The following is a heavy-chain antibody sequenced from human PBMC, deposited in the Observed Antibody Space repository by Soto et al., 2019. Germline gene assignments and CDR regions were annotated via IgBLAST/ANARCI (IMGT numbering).Heavy chain of an antibody. CDR3: TGITWFRGMDV. J-gene: IGHJ6*02. D-gene: IGHD3-10*01. V-gene: IGHV6-1*01. CDR1: GNSVSSNSAA. CDR2: TYYKSKWNN. Sequence: SQTLSLTYAISGNSVSSNSAAWNCIRRSPSRGLEWLGRTYYKSKWNNDYALSVKSRITINPDTSKNKFSLHLYPVTPEDTAVYYCTGITWFRGMDVWGQGTPVTVSS.